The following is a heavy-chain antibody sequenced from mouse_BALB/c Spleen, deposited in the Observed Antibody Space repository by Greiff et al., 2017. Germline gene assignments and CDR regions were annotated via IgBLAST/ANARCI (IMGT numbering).Heavy chain of an antibody. CDR3: ARDYYGFLFDY. D-gene: IGHD1-2*01. CDR2: INPSSGYT. Sequence: QVQLKESGAELARPGASVKMSCKASGYTFTSYTMHWVKQRPGQGLEWIGYINPSSGYTNYNQKFKDKATLTADKSSSTAYMQLSSLTSEDSAVYYCARDYYGFLFDYWGQGTTLTVSS. J-gene: IGHJ2*01. CDR1: GYTFTSYT. V-gene: IGHV1-4*01.